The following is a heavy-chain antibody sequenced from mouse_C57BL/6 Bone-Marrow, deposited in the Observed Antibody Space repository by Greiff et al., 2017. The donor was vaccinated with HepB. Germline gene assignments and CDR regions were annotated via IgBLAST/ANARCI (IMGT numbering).Heavy chain of an antibody. V-gene: IGHV5-16*01. CDR3: ARDRYGYFDV. Sequence: EVKVEESEGGLVQPGSSMKLSCTASGFTFSDYYMAWVRQVPEKGLEWVANINYDGSSTYYLDSLKSRFIISRDNAKNILYLQMSSPKSEDTATYYCARDRYGYFDVWGTGTTVTVSS. J-gene: IGHJ1*03. CDR2: INYDGSST. CDR1: GFTFSDYY.